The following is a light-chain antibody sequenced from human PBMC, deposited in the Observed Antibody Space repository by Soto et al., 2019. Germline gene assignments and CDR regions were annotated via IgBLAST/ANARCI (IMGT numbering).Light chain of an antibody. Sequence: EIVLTQSPGTLSLSPGERATLSCRASQSVSSNYLAWYQQKPGQAPRLLIYGASTRATGIPARFSGSGPGTEFTLTISSLQSEDFAVYYCQQYNNWPPLTFGGGTKVDI. CDR3: QQYNNWPPLT. CDR1: QSVSSN. CDR2: GAS. J-gene: IGKJ4*01. V-gene: IGKV3-15*01.